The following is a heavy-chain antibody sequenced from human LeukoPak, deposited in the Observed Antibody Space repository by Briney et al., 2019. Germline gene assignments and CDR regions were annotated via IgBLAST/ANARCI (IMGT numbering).Heavy chain of an antibody. Sequence: SETLSLTCTVSGGSISSYYWSWIRQPPGKGLEWIGYVYYSGSTNYNPSLKSRVTISVDTSKNQFSLKLSSVTAADTAVYYCARDRSYYSSTSSNYYYYGMDVWGQGTTVTVSS. J-gene: IGHJ6*02. D-gene: IGHD2-2*01. V-gene: IGHV4-59*01. CDR2: VYYSGST. CDR3: ARDRSYYSSTSSNYYYYGMDV. CDR1: GGSISSYY.